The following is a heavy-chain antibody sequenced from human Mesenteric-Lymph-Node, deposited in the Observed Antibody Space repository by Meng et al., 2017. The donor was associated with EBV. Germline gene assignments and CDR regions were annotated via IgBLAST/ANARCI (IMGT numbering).Heavy chain of an antibody. CDR1: GGSFSNHY. CDR3: ARLIVGSLSTFDY. D-gene: IGHD1-26*01. Sequence: QMQLQQWGAGLLKPSETLSLTCAFYGGSFSNHYWSWIRQPPGKGLEWIGEINHSGSTSYNPSLKSRVTISVDTAKNQFSLKMSSVTAADTAVYYCARLIVGSLSTFDYWGQGALVTVS. V-gene: IGHV4-34*01. CDR2: INHSGST. J-gene: IGHJ4*02.